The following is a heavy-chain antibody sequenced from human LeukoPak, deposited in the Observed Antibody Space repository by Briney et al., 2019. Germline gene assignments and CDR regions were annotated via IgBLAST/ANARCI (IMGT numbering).Heavy chain of an antibody. CDR2: IYSDGRT. D-gene: IGHD2-15*01. CDR3: ARASGGPGYYYYYYMDV. Sequence: GRSLRLSCAASGFTVSNKYMTWVRQAPGKGLEWVSLIYSDGRTYYADSVKGRCTISRDNSKNTLYLQMNSLRAEDTAVYYCARASGGPGYYYYYYMDVWGKGTTVTISS. CDR1: GFTVSNKY. V-gene: IGHV3-53*01. J-gene: IGHJ6*03.